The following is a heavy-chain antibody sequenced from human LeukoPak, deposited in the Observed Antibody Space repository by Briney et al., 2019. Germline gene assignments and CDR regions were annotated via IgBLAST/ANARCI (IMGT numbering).Heavy chain of an antibody. D-gene: IGHD3-10*01. CDR2: IYYSGST. J-gene: IGHJ3*02. CDR3: ARHLGSGSYYERDAFDI. V-gene: IGHV4-39*01. Sequence: SETLSLTFTVSGGSISSGRYYWSWIRQPPGKGLEWIGSIYYSGSTYYNPSLKSRVTISVDTSKNQFSLKLSSVTAADTAVYYCARHLGSGSYYERDAFDIWGQGTMVTVSS. CDR1: GGSISSGRYY.